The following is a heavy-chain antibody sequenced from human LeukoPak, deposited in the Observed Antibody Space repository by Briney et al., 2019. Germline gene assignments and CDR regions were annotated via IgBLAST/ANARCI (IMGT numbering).Heavy chain of an antibody. CDR3: VGAFLGY. D-gene: IGHD3-16*01. V-gene: IGHV3-15*01. Sequence: PGGSLRLSCAASGLTFSNVWMSWARQAPGKGLGWVGHIQSKTDGGTTNYAAPVKGRFTISRDDSKNTLYLQMSSLKTEDTAVYYCVGAFLGYWGQGTLVTVSS. CDR2: IQSKTDGGTT. J-gene: IGHJ4*02. CDR1: GLTFSNVW.